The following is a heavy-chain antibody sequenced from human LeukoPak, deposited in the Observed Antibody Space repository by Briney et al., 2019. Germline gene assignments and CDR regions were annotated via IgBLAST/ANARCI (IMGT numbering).Heavy chain of an antibody. CDR2: INHSGST. CDR3: ARGHRRLQGNYFDY. V-gene: IGHV4-34*01. J-gene: IGHJ4*02. Sequence: SETLSLTCAVCGGSFSGYYWSLIRQPPGKGLEWIGEINHSGSTNYNPSLKSRVTISVDTSKNQFSLKLSSVTAADTAVYYCARGHRRLQGNYFDYWGQGTLVTVSS. CDR1: GGSFSGYY. D-gene: IGHD5-24*01.